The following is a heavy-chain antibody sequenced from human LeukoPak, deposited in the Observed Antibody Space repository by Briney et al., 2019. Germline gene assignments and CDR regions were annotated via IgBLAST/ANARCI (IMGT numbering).Heavy chain of an antibody. CDR3: ATGAGGSGSVDY. Sequence: SQTLSLTCTVSGGSISSGDYYWSWIRQPPGKGLEWIGYIYHSGSTYYNPSLKSRVTISVDTPKNQFSLKLSSVTAADTAVYYCATGAGGSGSVDYWGQGTLVTVSS. J-gene: IGHJ4*02. D-gene: IGHD3-10*01. V-gene: IGHV4-30-4*08. CDR2: IYHSGST. CDR1: GGSISSGDYY.